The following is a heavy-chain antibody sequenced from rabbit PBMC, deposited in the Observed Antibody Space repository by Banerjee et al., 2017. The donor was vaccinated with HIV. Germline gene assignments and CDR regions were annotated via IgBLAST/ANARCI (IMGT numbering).Heavy chain of an antibody. V-gene: IGHV1S40*01. CDR1: GFPFNTYYY. D-gene: IGHD6-1*01. Sequence: QSLEESGGDLVKPEGSLTLTCTASGFPFNTYYYMCWVRQAPGKGLEWIACIYANSSGASYYANWAKGRFTISSTSSTTATLQMTSLTAADTATYFCARDDIGGASYVFNLWGPGTLVTV. CDR2: IYANSSGAS. CDR3: ARDDIGGASYVFNL. J-gene: IGHJ4*01.